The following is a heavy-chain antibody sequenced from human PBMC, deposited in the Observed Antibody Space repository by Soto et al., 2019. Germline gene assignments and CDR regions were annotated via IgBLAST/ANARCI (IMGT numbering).Heavy chain of an antibody. J-gene: IGHJ3*02. CDR2: IFHSGST. CDR1: GGSIYGSNW. Sequence: SETLSLTCSLSGGSIYGSNWWSWVRQPPGKGLEWIGEIFHSGSTHYNPSLKSRVTMSVDKSKNQFSLILSAVTAADTAVYYCARYPGTTVGGVIWGQGTMVTVSS. CDR3: ARYPGTTVGGVI. D-gene: IGHD3-16*01. V-gene: IGHV4-4*02.